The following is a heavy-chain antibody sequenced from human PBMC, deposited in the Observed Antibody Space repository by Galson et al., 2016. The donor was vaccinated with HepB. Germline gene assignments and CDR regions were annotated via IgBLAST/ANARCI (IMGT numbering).Heavy chain of an antibody. V-gene: IGHV3-23*01. CDR1: GFTFSSYA. J-gene: IGHJ6*02. CDR2: ISGSGGST. CDR3: AKADGSGDYLGYYYYYVLDV. Sequence: SLRLSCAASGFTFSSYAMSWVRQAPGKGLEWVSTISGSGGSTYNADSVKGRFTISRDNSKNTLYLQMKSLRAEDTAVYYCAKADGSGDYLGYYYYYVLDVWGQGTTVTVSS. D-gene: IGHD4-17*01.